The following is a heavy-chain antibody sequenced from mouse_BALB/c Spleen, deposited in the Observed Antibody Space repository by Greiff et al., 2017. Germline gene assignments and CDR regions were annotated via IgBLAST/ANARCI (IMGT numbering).Heavy chain of an antibody. CDR3: ARDEGDLSLAY. V-gene: IGHV3-6*02. D-gene: IGHD1-1*01. Sequence: EVKLMESGPGLVKPSQSLSLTCSVTGYSITSGYYWNWIRQFPGNKLEWMGYISYDGSNNYNPSLKNRISITRDTSKNQFFLKLNSVTTEDTATYYCARDEGDLSLAYWGQGTLVTVSA. CDR1: GYSITSGYY. CDR2: ISYDGSN. J-gene: IGHJ3*01.